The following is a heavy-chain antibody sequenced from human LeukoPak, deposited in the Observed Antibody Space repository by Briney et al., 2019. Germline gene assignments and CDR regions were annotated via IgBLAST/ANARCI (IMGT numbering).Heavy chain of an antibody. J-gene: IGHJ4*02. CDR3: GRGNYYDSSHFDY. D-gene: IGHD3-22*01. V-gene: IGHV4-34*01. Sequence: SETLSLTCAVYGGSFSGYYWSWIRQPPGKGLEWIGEINHSGSTNYNPSLKSRVTISVDTSKNQFSLKLSSVTAADTAVYYCGRGNYYDSSHFDYWGQGTLVTVSS. CDR2: INHSGST. CDR1: GGSFSGYY.